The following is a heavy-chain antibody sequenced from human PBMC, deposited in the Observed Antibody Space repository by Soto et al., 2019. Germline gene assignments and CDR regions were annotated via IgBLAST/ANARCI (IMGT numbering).Heavy chain of an antibody. CDR1: GFTFSSYG. CDR2: ISYDGSNK. CDR3: AKDTGRHWLVYWYFDL. V-gene: IGHV3-30*18. D-gene: IGHD6-19*01. Sequence: QVQLVESGGGVVQPGRSLRLSCAASGFTFSSYGMHWVRQAPGKGLEWVAVISYDGSNKYYADSVKGRFTISRDNSKNTLYLQMNSLRAEDTGVYYCAKDTGRHWLVYWYFDLWGRGTLVTVSS. J-gene: IGHJ2*01.